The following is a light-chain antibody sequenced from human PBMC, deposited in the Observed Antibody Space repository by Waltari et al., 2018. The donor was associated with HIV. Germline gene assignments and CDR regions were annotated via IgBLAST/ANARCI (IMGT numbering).Light chain of an antibody. CDR1: SLRSYD. V-gene: IGLV3-19*01. J-gene: IGLJ1*01. CDR3: NFRDGSHV. Sequence: SSELTQDPAVSVALGQTVRITCQGDSLRSYDASWYQEKPAQAHRLVIYGKNKRPAVIPDRFSGSTSGNTASLTITGAQAEDEADYYCNFRDGSHVFGTGTQVTVL. CDR2: GKN.